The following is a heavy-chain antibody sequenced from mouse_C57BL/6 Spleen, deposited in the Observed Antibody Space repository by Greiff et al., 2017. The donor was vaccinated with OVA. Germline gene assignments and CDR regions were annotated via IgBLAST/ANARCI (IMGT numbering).Heavy chain of an antibody. D-gene: IGHD1-1*01. CDR1: GYTFTDYN. V-gene: IGHV1-18*01. Sequence: VQLQQSGPELVKPGASVKIPCKASGYTFTDYNMDWVKQSHGKSLEWIGDINPNNGGTIYNQKFKGKATLTVDKSSSTAYMELRSLTSEDTAVYYCARSIITTVVGFDYWGQGTTLTVSS. J-gene: IGHJ2*01. CDR3: ARSIITTVVGFDY. CDR2: INPNNGGT.